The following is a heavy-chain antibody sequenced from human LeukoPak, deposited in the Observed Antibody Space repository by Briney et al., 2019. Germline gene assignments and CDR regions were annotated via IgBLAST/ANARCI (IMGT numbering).Heavy chain of an antibody. D-gene: IGHD7-27*01. J-gene: IGHJ6*02. CDR3: ASSLGDYYYYGMDV. V-gene: IGHV4-59*08. CDR2: IYYSGTT. CDR1: GGSISSYY. Sequence: SETLSLTCTVSGGSISSYYWSWIRQPPGKGLEWIGYIYYSGTTNYNPSLKSRVTISVDTSKNQFSLKLSSVTAADTAVYYCASSLGDYYYYGMDVWGQGTTVTVSS.